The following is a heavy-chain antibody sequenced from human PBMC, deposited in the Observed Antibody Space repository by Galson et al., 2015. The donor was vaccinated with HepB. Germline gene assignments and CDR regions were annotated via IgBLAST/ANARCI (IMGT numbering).Heavy chain of an antibody. CDR2: ISYDGRTQ. J-gene: IGHJ4*02. D-gene: IGHD6-19*01. CDR3: ARDSGYVSGWYAGRGGFDY. V-gene: IGHV3-30*03. CDR1: GFTFSNTW. Sequence: SLRLSCAASGFTFSNTWMSWVRQAPGKGLEWVTVISYDGRTQNYADSVMGRFTISRDNSKDTVYLQMSSLRADDTAVYYCARDSGYVSGWYAGRGGFDYWGQGALVIVSS.